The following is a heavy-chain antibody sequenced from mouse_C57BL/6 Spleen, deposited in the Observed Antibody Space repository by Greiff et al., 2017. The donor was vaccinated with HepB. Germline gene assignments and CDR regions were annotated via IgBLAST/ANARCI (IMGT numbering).Heavy chain of an antibody. CDR3: ARGSSWDD. CDR1: GYSITSGYY. D-gene: IGHD1-1*01. V-gene: IGHV3-6*01. Sequence: EVKLMESGPGLVKPSQSLSLTCSVTGYSITSGYYWNWIRQFPGNKLEWMGYISYDGSNNYNPSLKNRISITRDTSKNQFFLKLNSVTTEDTATYYCARGSSWDDGGQGTSLTVAS. J-gene: IGHJ2*03. CDR2: ISYDGSN.